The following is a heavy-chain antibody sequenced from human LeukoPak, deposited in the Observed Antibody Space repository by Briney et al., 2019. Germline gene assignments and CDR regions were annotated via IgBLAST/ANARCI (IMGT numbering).Heavy chain of an antibody. CDR2: INPNSGGT. Sequence: ASVKVSCKASGYTFTGYYMHWVRQAPGQGLEWMGRINPNSGGTNYAQKFQGRVTMTRDTSISTAYMELSSLRSEDTAVYYCARVSPRPGEKRIAAAGTRLLLGYWGQGTLVTVSS. D-gene: IGHD6-13*01. CDR1: GYTFTGYY. V-gene: IGHV1-2*06. J-gene: IGHJ4*02. CDR3: ARVSPRPGEKRIAAAGTRLLLGY.